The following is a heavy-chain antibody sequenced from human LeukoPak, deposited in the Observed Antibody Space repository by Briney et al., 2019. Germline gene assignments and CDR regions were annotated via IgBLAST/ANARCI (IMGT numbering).Heavy chain of an antibody. CDR2: INSDGSST. CDR1: GFTFSSYW. Sequence: QAGGSLRLSCAASGFTFSSYWMHWVRQAPGKGLVWVSRINSDGSSTSYADSVKGRFTISRDNAKNTLYLQMNSLRAEDTAVYYCARDYYDSSGYYYYYMDVWGKGTTVTVSS. J-gene: IGHJ6*03. D-gene: IGHD3-22*01. CDR3: ARDYYDSSGYYYYYMDV. V-gene: IGHV3-74*01.